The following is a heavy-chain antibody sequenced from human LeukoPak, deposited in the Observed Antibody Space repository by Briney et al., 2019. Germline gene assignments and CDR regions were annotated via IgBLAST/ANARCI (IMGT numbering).Heavy chain of an antibody. J-gene: IGHJ6*02. CDR2: ISSSSSYI. D-gene: IGHD5-12*01. V-gene: IGHV3-21*01. CDR3: ARGYRGYGDSYGMDV. Sequence: SGGSLRLSCAASGFTFGSYSMNWVRQAPGKGLEWVSSISSSSSYIYYADSVKGRFTISRDNAKNSLYLQMNSLRAEDTAVYYCARGYRGYGDSYGMDVWGQGTTVTVSS. CDR1: GFTFGSYS.